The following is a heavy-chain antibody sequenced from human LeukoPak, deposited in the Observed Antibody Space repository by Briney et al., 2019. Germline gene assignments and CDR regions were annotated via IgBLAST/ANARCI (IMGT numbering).Heavy chain of an antibody. Sequence: PGGSLRLSCAASGFTFSSYSMNWVRQAPGKGLEWVSSISSSSYIYYADSVKGRFTISRDNAKNSLYLQMNRLRAEDTAVYYCARTRITMVRGAYVDYWGQGTLVTVSS. CDR3: ARTRITMVRGAYVDY. CDR1: GFTFSSYS. D-gene: IGHD3-10*01. J-gene: IGHJ4*02. CDR2: ISSSSYI. V-gene: IGHV3-21*01.